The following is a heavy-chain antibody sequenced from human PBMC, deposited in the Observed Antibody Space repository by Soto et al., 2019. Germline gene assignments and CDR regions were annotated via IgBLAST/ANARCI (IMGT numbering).Heavy chain of an antibody. CDR1: GFTFSSYW. D-gene: IGHD2-8*01. CDR2: IKQDGSEK. CDR3: ARDRGDCTNGVCYTKIEGYFDY. V-gene: IGHV3-7*05. Sequence: EVQLVESGGGLVQPGGSLRLSCAASGFTFSSYWMSWVRQAPGKGLEWVANIKQDGSEKYYVDSVKGRFTISRDNAKNSLYLQMNSLRAEDTAVYYCARDRGDCTNGVCYTKIEGYFDYWGQGTLVTVSS. J-gene: IGHJ4*02.